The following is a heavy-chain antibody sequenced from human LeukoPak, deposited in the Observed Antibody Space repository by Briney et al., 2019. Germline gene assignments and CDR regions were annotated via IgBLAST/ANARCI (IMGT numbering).Heavy chain of an antibody. J-gene: IGHJ4*02. CDR1: GFTLSGYA. D-gene: IGHD2-15*01. CDR2: ISSSSSYM. V-gene: IGHV3-21*06. Sequence: PGGSLRLSCAASGFTLSGYAMTWVRQAPGKGLEWVSSISSSSSYMYYGDSVKGRFTISRDNAKNSLYLQMNSLRAEDTAVYYCARALVVVAASDYWGQGTLITVSS. CDR3: ARALVVVAASDY.